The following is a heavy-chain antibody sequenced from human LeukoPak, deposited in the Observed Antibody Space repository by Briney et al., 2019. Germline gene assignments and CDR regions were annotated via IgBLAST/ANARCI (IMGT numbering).Heavy chain of an antibody. D-gene: IGHD3-3*01. CDR2: ISGSGGST. Sequence: PGGSLTLSCAASGFTFSSYAMIWVRQAPGKGLEWVSAISGSGGSTYYADSVKGRFTISRDNSKNTLYLQMNSLRADDTAVYYCAVSRAIFGVVIDYWGQGTLVTVSS. V-gene: IGHV3-23*01. CDR1: GFTFSSYA. J-gene: IGHJ4*02. CDR3: AVSRAIFGVVIDY.